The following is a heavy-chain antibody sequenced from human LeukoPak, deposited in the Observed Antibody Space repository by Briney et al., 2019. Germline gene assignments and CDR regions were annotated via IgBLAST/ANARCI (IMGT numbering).Heavy chain of an antibody. CDR2: ISGSGGST. CDR1: GFTFRRYP. CDR3: AKDAQVTVTSRFDP. J-gene: IGHJ5*02. D-gene: IGHD4-17*01. V-gene: IGHV3-23*01. Sequence: GGSLRLSCAGSGFTFRRYPLHWVRQAPGKGLEWVSAISGSGGSTYYADSVKGRFTISRDNSKNTLYLQMNSLRVEDAAVYYSAKDAQVTVTSRFDPWGQGTLVTVSS.